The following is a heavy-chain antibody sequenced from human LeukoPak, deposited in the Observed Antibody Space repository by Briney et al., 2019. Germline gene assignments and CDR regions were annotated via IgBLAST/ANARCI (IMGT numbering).Heavy chain of an antibody. D-gene: IGHD2-2*01. CDR2: IYHSGST. CDR1: GGSISSSNW. Sequence: IPSGTLSLTCAVSGGSISSSNWWSWVRQPPGKGLEWIGEIYHSGSTNYNPSLKSRVTISVDTSKNQFSLKLSSVTAADTAVYYCARMGGYCSSTSCPWSYFDYWGQGTLVTVSS. V-gene: IGHV4-4*02. CDR3: ARMGGYCSSTSCPWSYFDY. J-gene: IGHJ4*02.